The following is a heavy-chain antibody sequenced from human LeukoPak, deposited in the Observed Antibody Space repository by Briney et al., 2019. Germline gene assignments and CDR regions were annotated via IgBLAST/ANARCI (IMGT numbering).Heavy chain of an antibody. V-gene: IGHV3-7*01. CDR1: RFTLSTYW. Sequence: GGSLRLSCAASRFTLSTYWMSWVRHAPGRGPEWVAHIKQDGSQEYYVDSVKGRFTISRDSAKNSLYLQMNSLRAEDTAVYYCARVGARQILEYWGQGTLFTVSS. CDR2: IKQDGSQE. CDR3: ARVGARQILEY. D-gene: IGHD4-17*01. J-gene: IGHJ4*02.